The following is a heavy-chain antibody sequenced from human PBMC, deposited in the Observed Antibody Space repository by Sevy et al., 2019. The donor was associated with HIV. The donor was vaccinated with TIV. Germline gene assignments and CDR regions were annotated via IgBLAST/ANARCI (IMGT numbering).Heavy chain of an antibody. CDR2: FDPEDGER. Sequence: ASVKVSCKVSGYTLTQVSMHWVRQAPGEGLEWMGSFDPEDGERIYAQKLEGRVTMTEDTSADTAYMELNSLRFEDTAVYYCATTKDYYESSGCPFDYWGQGTLVTVSS. V-gene: IGHV1-24*01. J-gene: IGHJ4*02. CDR1: GYTLTQVS. D-gene: IGHD3-22*01. CDR3: ATTKDYYESSGCPFDY.